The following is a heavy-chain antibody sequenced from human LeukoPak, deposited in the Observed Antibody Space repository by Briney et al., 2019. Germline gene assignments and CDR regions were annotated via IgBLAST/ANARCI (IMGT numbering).Heavy chain of an antibody. CDR3: AKDRSVATPFDY. D-gene: IGHD2-15*01. J-gene: IGHJ4*02. CDR1: GFTFSSYS. CDR2: ISGSGGST. V-gene: IGHV3-23*01. Sequence: PGGSLRLSCAASGFTFSSYSMNWVRQAPGKGLEWVSAISGSGGSTYYADSVKGRFTISRDNSKNTLYLQMNSLRAEDTAVYYCAKDRSVATPFDYWGQGTLVTVSS.